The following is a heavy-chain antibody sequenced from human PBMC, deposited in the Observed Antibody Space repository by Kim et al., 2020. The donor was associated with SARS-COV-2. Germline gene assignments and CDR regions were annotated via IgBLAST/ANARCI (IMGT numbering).Heavy chain of an antibody. CDR3: ARGEDVVVVAATENWFDP. Sequence: ASVKVSCKASGYTFTSYAMNWVRQAPGQGLEWMGWINTNTGNPTYAQGFTGRFVFSLDTSVSTAYLQISSLKAEDTAVYYCARGEDVVVVAATENWFDPWGQGTLVTVSS. CDR1: GYTFTSYA. J-gene: IGHJ5*02. D-gene: IGHD2-15*01. V-gene: IGHV7-4-1*02. CDR2: INTNTGNP.